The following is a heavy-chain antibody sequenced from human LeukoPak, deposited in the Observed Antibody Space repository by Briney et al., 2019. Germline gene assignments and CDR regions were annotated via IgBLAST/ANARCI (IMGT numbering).Heavy chain of an antibody. CDR1: GYSFTSYW. Sequence: GESLKISCKGSGYSFTSYWFGWVRQMPGKGLEWMGIIYPGDSDTRYSPSFQGQVTISADKSISTAYLQWSSLKASDTAMYYCARHPIVVVPAAMDLGYYYYYYMDVWGKGTTVTVSS. CDR3: ARHPIVVVPAAMDLGYYYYYYMDV. V-gene: IGHV5-51*01. D-gene: IGHD2-2*01. J-gene: IGHJ6*03. CDR2: IYPGDSDT.